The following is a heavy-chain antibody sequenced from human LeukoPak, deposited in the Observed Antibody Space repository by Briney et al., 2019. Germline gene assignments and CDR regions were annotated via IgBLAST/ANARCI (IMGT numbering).Heavy chain of an antibody. CDR1: GFTFSNYG. J-gene: IGHJ4*02. V-gene: IGHV3-23*01. Sequence: GGSLRLSCAASGFTFSNYGMSWVRQAPGKGPEWVSAISGSGAYTHYADSVKGRFTISRDNSRNTLYLQMHSLRSDDTAVYYCAKVPYDNYFYYFVYWGQGTLVTVTS. D-gene: IGHD2/OR15-2a*01. CDR2: ISGSGAYT. CDR3: AKVPYDNYFYYFVY.